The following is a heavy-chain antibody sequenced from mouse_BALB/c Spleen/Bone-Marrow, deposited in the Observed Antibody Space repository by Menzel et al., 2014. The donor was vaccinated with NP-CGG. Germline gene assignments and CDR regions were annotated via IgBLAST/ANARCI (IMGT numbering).Heavy chain of an antibody. Sequence: EVQGVESGGGLVQLGGSLKLSCAASGFDFSRYWMSWVRQAPGKGLEWIGEINPDSSTINYAPSLKDKFIISRDNAKKSLYLQMSEVRSDDTSLYYCAILNYSGYLFVWGAGTPVSGSS. CDR2: INPDSSTI. J-gene: IGHJ1*01. CDR3: AILNYSGYLFV. V-gene: IGHV4-1*02. CDR1: GFDFSRYW. D-gene: IGHD1-1*01.